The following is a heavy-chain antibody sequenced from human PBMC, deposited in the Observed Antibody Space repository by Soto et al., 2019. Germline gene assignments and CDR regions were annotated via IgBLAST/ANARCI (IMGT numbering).Heavy chain of an antibody. CDR1: GGSISSGGYS. Sequence: QLQLQESGSGLVKPSQTLSLTCAVSGGSISSGGYSWSWIRQPPGKGLEWIGYIYHSGSTYYNPSLKSRVTISVDRSKNQFSLKLSSVTAADTAVYYCARAPEDIVVVPDPHIVHAFDIWGQGTMVTVSS. CDR3: ARAPEDIVVVPDPHIVHAFDI. J-gene: IGHJ3*02. CDR2: IYHSGST. V-gene: IGHV4-30-2*01. D-gene: IGHD2-2*01.